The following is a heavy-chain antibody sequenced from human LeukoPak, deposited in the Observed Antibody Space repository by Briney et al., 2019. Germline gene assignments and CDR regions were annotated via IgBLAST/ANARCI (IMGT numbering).Heavy chain of an antibody. CDR3: ARGRDYYYYYMDV. CDR1: GGSISSSSYY. J-gene: IGHJ6*03. V-gene: IGHV4-39*07. Sequence: PSETLSLTCTVSGGSISSSSYYWGWIRQPPGKGLEWIGSIYYSGSTYYNPSLKSRVTISVDTSKNQFSLKLSSVTAADTAVYYCARGRDYYYYYMDVWGQGTMVTVSS. D-gene: IGHD3-10*01. CDR2: IYYSGST.